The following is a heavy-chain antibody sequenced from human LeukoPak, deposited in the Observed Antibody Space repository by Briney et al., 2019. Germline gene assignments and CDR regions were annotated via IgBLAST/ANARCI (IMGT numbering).Heavy chain of an antibody. Sequence: GGSLRLSCAASGFTVSSNYMSWVRQAPGKGLEWVSVISGSGGSTYYADSVKGRFTISRDNSKNSLYLQMNSLRAEDTAVYYCARDPGYCSGGSCQYYYYYYMDVWGKGTTVTVSS. D-gene: IGHD2-15*01. CDR1: GFTVSSNY. CDR3: ARDPGYCSGGSCQYYYYYYMDV. CDR2: ISGSGGST. V-gene: IGHV3-53*01. J-gene: IGHJ6*03.